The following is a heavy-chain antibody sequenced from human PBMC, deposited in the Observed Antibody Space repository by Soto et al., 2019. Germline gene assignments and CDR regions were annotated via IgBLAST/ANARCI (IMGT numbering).Heavy chain of an antibody. CDR3: AKDSSSFPAVALTNWFDP. V-gene: IGHV3-23*01. CDR2: ISGSGGST. J-gene: IGHJ5*02. CDR1: GFTFSSYA. Sequence: GGSLRLSCAASGFTFSSYAMSWVRQAPGKGLEWVSAISGSGGSTYYADSVKGRFTISRDNSKNTLYLQMNSLRAEDTAVYYCAKDSSSFPAVALTNWFDPWGQGTLVTVSS. D-gene: IGHD6-19*01.